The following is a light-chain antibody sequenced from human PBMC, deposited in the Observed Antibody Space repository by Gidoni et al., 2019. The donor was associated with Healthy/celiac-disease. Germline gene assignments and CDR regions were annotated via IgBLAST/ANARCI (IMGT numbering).Light chain of an antibody. CDR1: KLGDKY. Sequence: SYELTQPPSVSVSPGQTASITCSGSKLGDKYACWYQQKPGQSPVLVIYQDSKRPSGIPERFSGSNSGNTATLTISGTQAMDEADYYCQAWDSPYVFGTGTKVTVL. CDR3: QAWDSPYV. CDR2: QDS. J-gene: IGLJ1*01. V-gene: IGLV3-1*01.